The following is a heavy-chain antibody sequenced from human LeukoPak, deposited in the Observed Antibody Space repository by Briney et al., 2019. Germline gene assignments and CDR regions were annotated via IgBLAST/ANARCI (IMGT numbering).Heavy chain of an antibody. CDR1: GFTFSSYS. CDR2: ISSSSSYI. D-gene: IGHD3-3*01. J-gene: IGHJ4*02. V-gene: IGHV3-21*01. Sequence: GGSLRLSCAASGFTFSSYSMNWVRQAPGKGLEWVSSISSSSSYIYYADSVKGRFTISRDNAKNSLYLQMNSLRAEDTAVYYCARDGAGTYYDFWSGYPTFDYWGQGTLVTVSS. CDR3: ARDGAGTYYDFWSGYPTFDY.